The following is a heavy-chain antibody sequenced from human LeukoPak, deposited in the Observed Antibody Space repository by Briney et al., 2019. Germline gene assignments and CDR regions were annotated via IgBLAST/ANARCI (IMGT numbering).Heavy chain of an antibody. J-gene: IGHJ4*02. V-gene: IGHV4-34*01. CDR3: ARVRIGSGWYRSEIGY. Sequence: SETLSLTCAVYGGSFSGYYWSWIRQPPGTGLEWIGEINHSGSTNYNPSLKSRVTISVDTSKNQFSLKLSSVTAADTAVYYCARVRIGSGWYRSEIGYWGQGTLVTVSS. CDR1: GGSFSGYY. CDR2: INHSGST. D-gene: IGHD6-19*01.